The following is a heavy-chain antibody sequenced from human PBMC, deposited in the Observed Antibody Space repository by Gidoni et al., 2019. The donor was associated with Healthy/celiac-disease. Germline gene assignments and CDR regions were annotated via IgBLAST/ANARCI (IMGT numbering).Heavy chain of an antibody. V-gene: IGHV3-33*08. CDR1: GFTFSSYG. CDR3: ARDRITMVRGGVSGYMDV. CDR2: IWYDGSNK. J-gene: IGHJ6*03. D-gene: IGHD3-10*01. Sequence: QVQLVESGGGVVQPGRSLRLSCAASGFTFSSYGMHWVRQAPGKGLAWVAVIWYDGSNKYYADSVKGRFTISRDNSKNTLYLQMNSLRAEDTAVYYCARDRITMVRGGVSGYMDVWGKGTTVTVSS.